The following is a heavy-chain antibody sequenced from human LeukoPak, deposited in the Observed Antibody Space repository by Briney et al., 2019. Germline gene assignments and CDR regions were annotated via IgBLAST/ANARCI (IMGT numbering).Heavy chain of an antibody. D-gene: IGHD5-18*01. CDR1: GDSISSGRNY. CDR2: IYSSGST. CDR3: ARHVDIAMVTGAFDI. Sequence: KASETLSLTCSVSGDSISSGRNYWGWIRQSPGKGLEWIASIYSSGSTHSNPSLKSRVTISVDRSKNQFSLKLNSVTAADTAVYYCARHVDIAMVTGAFDIWGQGTMVTVSS. J-gene: IGHJ3*02. V-gene: IGHV4-39*01.